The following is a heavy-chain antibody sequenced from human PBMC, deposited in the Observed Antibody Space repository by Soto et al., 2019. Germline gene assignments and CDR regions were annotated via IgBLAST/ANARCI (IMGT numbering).Heavy chain of an antibody. Sequence: GGSLRLSCAASGFTFSGSAMHWVRQASGKGLEWVGRIRSKANSYATAYAASVKGRFTISRDASKNTAYLQMNSLKTEDTAVYYCTTLTPSTYYYDSSGYYPSPFDYWGQGTLVTVSS. CDR2: IRSKANSYAT. V-gene: IGHV3-73*01. D-gene: IGHD3-22*01. CDR3: TTLTPSTYYYDSSGYYPSPFDY. CDR1: GFTFSGSA. J-gene: IGHJ4*02.